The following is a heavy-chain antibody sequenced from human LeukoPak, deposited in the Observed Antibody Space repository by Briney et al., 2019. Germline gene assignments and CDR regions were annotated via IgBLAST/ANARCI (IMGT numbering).Heavy chain of an antibody. CDR3: AKGNVLLWFGDLLGHFDY. CDR1: GFTFSSYS. CDR2: IRYEGSNK. Sequence: PGGSLRLSCAASGFTFSSYSMNWVRQAPGKGLEWVAFIRYEGSNKYYADSVNGRFTISRDNSKNTLYLQMNSLRAEDTAVYYCAKGNVLLWFGDLLGHFDYWGQGTLVTVSS. D-gene: IGHD3-10*01. J-gene: IGHJ4*02. V-gene: IGHV3-30*02.